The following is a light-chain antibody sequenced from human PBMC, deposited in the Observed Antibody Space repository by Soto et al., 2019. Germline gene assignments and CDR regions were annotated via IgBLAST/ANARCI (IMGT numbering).Light chain of an antibody. CDR2: LNSDGSH. Sequence: QSVLTQSPSASASLGASVTLTCTPSSGHSSYAIAWHQQQPEKGPRYLMKLNSDGSHSKGDGIPDRFSGSSSGAERFLTISSLQSEDEADYYCQTWGTGPLFGGGTKLTVL. J-gene: IGLJ3*02. CDR1: SGHSSYA. CDR3: QTWGTGPL. V-gene: IGLV4-69*01.